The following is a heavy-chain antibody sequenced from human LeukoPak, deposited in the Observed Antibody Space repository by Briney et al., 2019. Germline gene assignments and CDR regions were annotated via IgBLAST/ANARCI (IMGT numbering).Heavy chain of an antibody. V-gene: IGHV3-53*01. Sequence: PGGPLRLSCVASHFTFSHYGMHWVRQAPGKGLEWVAVIYSGGYTYYADSVKGRFTISRDDSKNTLYLQMNSLRDEDTAVYYCARDLFTDDYKWGQGTLVTVSS. D-gene: IGHD3-16*01. CDR2: IYSGGYT. CDR3: ARDLFTDDYK. CDR1: HFTFSHYG. J-gene: IGHJ4*02.